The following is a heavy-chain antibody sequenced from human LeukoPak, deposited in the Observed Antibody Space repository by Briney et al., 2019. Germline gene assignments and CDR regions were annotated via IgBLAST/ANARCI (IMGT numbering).Heavy chain of an antibody. J-gene: IGHJ4*02. V-gene: IGHV3-23*01. CDR3: AKRRY. Sequence: GGSLRLSCTVSGFIVSSNSWGWVRQAPGKGLEWVSAISGSGGSTYYADSVKGRFTISRDNSKNTLYLQMNSLRAEDTAVYYCAKRRYWGQGTLVTVSS. CDR1: GFIVSSNS. CDR2: ISGSGGST.